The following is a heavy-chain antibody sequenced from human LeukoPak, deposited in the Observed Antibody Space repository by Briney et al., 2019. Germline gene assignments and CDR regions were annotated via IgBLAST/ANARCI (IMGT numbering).Heavy chain of an antibody. CDR3: ARVTELVAFDY. CDR1: GFTFSSYE. Sequence: PGGSLRLSCAASGFTFSSYEMNWVRQAPGKGLEWVSYISSSGRTTYYADSVKGRFTISRDDAKNSLFLQMDSLRADDTAVYYCARVTELVAFDYRGQGTLVTVSS. CDR2: ISSSGRTT. J-gene: IGHJ4*02. D-gene: IGHD3-10*01. V-gene: IGHV3-48*03.